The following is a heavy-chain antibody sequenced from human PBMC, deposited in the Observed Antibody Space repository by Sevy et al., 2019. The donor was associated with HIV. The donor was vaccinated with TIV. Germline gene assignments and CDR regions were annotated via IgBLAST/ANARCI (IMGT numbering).Heavy chain of an antibody. D-gene: IGHD2-8*01. J-gene: IGHJ6*02. Sequence: GGSLRLSCAASGFTFSSYGMHWVRQAPGKGLEWVAVISYDGSNKYYADSVKGRFTISRDNSKNTLYLQMNSLRAEDTAVYYCAKNRGDCTNGVCPKYYYYGMDVWGQGTTVTVSS. CDR1: GFTFSSYG. V-gene: IGHV3-30*18. CDR3: AKNRGDCTNGVCPKYYYYGMDV. CDR2: ISYDGSNK.